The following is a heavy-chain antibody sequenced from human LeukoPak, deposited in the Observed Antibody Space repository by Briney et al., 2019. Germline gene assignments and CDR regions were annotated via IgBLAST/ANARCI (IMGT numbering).Heavy chain of an antibody. CDR1: GFTFSSYS. CDR2: ISSSSSTI. V-gene: IGHV3-48*01. D-gene: IGHD3-3*01. Sequence: GGSLRLSCAASGFTFSSYSMNWVRQAPGKGLEWVPYISSSSSTIYYADPVKGRFTISRDNAKNSLYLQMNSLRAEDTAVYYCAREGVLEWLLPDYWGQGTLVTVSS. J-gene: IGHJ4*02. CDR3: AREGVLEWLLPDY.